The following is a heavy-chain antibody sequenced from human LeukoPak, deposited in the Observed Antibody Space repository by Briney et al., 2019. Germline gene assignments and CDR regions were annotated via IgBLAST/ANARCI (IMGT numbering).Heavy chain of an antibody. Sequence: PSQTLSLTCTVSGGSISSGGYYWSWIRQPPGKALEWIGYIYYSGSTNYNPSLKSRVTISVDTSKKQFSLKLSSVTAADTAVYYCAREYYYDSSGYYPPHAFDIWGQGTMVTVSS. CDR3: AREYYYDSSGYYPPHAFDI. V-gene: IGHV4-61*08. D-gene: IGHD3-22*01. CDR2: IYYSGST. CDR1: GGSISSGGYY. J-gene: IGHJ3*02.